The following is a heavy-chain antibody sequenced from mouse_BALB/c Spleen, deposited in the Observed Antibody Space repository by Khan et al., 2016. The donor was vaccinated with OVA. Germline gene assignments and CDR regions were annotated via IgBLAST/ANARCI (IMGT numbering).Heavy chain of an antibody. CDR2: INTETGEP. V-gene: IGHV9-2-1*01. J-gene: IGHJ4*01. CDR3: AKQYDLAMDY. D-gene: IGHD2-14*01. CDR1: GYTFTDYS. Sequence: QIQLVQSGPDLKKPGETVRISCKASGYTFTDYSMNWEKQAPGKDVKWMGWINTETGEPTYADDFKGRFAFSLETSASTAYLQINNLKNEDTATYFCAKQYDLAMDYWGQGTSVTVSS.